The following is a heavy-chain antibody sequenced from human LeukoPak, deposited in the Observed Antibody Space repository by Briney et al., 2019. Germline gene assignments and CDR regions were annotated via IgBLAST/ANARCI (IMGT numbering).Heavy chain of an antibody. CDR3: ARDCAYYDFWSGYYSLDY. CDR1: GGTFSSYA. Sequence: ASVKVSCKASGGTFSSYAISWVRQAPGQGLEWMGWISAYNGYTNYAQKLQGRVTMTTDTSTSTAYMELRSLRSDDTAVYYCARDCAYYDFWSGYYSLDYWGQGTLVTVSS. CDR2: ISAYNGYT. D-gene: IGHD3-3*01. J-gene: IGHJ4*02. V-gene: IGHV1-18*01.